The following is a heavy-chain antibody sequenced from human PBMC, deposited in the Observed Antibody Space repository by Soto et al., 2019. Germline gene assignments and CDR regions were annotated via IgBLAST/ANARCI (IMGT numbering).Heavy chain of an antibody. CDR3: ASSDHSSGWYTGWDYYYGMDV. CDR2: IYYSGST. Sequence: SETLSLTCTVSGGSISSSSYYWGWIRQPPGKGLEWIGSIYYSGSTYYNPSLKSRVTISVDTSKNQFSLKLSSVTAEDTAVYYCASSDHSSGWYTGWDYYYGMDVWGQGTTVTVSS. CDR1: GGSISSSSYY. D-gene: IGHD6-19*01. J-gene: IGHJ6*02. V-gene: IGHV4-39*07.